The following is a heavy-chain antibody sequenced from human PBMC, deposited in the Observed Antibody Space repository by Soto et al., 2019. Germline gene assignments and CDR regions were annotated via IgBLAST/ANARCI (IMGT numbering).Heavy chain of an antibody. V-gene: IGHV5-51*01. Sequence: ASVKVSCEGSGYSFTSFWIGWVRQMPGKGLEWMAIIYPGDSDARYSPSFQGQVTISADKSISTAYLQWSSLQASDTAMYYCARRSGPSFDFWGQGTLVTVSS. CDR2: IYPGDSDA. CDR1: GYSFTSFW. J-gene: IGHJ4*02. CDR3: ARRSGPSFDF.